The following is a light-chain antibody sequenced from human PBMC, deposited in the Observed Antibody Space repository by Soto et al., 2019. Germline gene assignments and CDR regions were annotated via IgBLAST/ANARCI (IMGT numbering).Light chain of an antibody. CDR1: QCVSSNY. CDR3: QQYGSSPFT. Sequence: EIVLTQSPGTLSLSPGERATLSCRASQCVSSNYLAWHQQKPGQAPRLLIYGASSRAAGIPDRFRGSGSGTDFTLTISRLEPEDFAVYYCQQYGSSPFTFGPGTKVDIK. CDR2: GAS. J-gene: IGKJ3*01. V-gene: IGKV3-20*01.